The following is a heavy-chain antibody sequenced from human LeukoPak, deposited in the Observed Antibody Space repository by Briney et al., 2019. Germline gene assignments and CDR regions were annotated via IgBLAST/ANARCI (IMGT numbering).Heavy chain of an antibody. CDR1: GGTFSSYA. CDR3: ARDYQSSSWDKEYNWFDP. D-gene: IGHD6-13*01. Sequence: SVKVSCKASGGTFSSYAISWVRQAPGQGLEWMGGIIPIFGTANYAQKFQGRVTITADESTSTAYMELSSLRSEDTAVYYCARDYQSSSWDKEYNWFDPWGQGTLVTVSS. V-gene: IGHV1-69*13. J-gene: IGHJ5*02. CDR2: IIPIFGTA.